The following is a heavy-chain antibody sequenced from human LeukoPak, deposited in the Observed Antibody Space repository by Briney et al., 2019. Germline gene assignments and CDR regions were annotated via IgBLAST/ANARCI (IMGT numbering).Heavy chain of an antibody. V-gene: IGHV3-23*01. J-gene: IGHJ4*02. D-gene: IGHD3-10*01. CDR2: ISGIGGST. CDR1: GFTFSSYA. CDR3: AKDRPSYYYGSGDSY. Sequence: GGSLRLSCAASGFTFSSYAMSWVRQAPGKGLEWVSAISGIGGSTYYADSVKGRFTISRDNSKNTLYLQMNSLRAEDTAVYYCAKDRPSYYYGSGDSYWGQGNLVTVSS.